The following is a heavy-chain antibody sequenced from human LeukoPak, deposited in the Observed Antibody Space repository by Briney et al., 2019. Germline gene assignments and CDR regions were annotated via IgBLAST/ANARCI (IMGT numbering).Heavy chain of an antibody. J-gene: IGHJ4*02. V-gene: IGHV3-23*01. CDR2: ISWNSGST. Sequence: GGSLRLSCAASGFTFDDYAMHWVRQAPGKGLEWVSVISWNSGSTYYADSVKGRFTISRDNSKNTLYLQMNSLRAEDTAVYYCAKDQGMGWYGDPGHYYFDYWGQGTLVTVSS. CDR3: AKDQGMGWYGDPGHYYFDY. D-gene: IGHD6-19*01. CDR1: GFTFDDYA.